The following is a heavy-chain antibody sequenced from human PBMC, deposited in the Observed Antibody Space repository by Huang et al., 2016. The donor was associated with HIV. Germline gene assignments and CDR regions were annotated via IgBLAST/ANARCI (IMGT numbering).Heavy chain of an antibody. J-gene: IGHJ6*03. V-gene: IGHV4-34*01. CDR1: GGSFGGYY. CDR3: ARGGQYHFWSGHYPGYLDV. D-gene: IGHD3-3*01. CDR2: INHSGST. Sequence: QVQLQQWGAGLLKPSETLSLTCAVYGGSFGGYYWSWIRQAPGRGLEWIGEINHSGSTNYNSALKSRVAMSVDTSKNQVSLKLTSVTAADTAVYFCARGGQYHFWSGHYPGYLDVWGKGTTVAVSS.